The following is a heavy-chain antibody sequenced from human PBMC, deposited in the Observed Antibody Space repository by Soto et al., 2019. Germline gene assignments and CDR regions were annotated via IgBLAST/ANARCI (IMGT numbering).Heavy chain of an antibody. Sequence: SETLSLTCAVYGGSFSAYYWSWIRQPPGKGLEWIGEINHSGSTYYNPSLKSRVTISVDTSKNQFSLKLSSVTAADTAVYYCARDSPIFGSSWYEGHPTHYHYGMDVWGQGTTVTVSS. D-gene: IGHD6-13*01. CDR1: GGSFSAYY. J-gene: IGHJ6*02. CDR3: ARDSPIFGSSWYEGHPTHYHYGMDV. CDR2: INHSGST. V-gene: IGHV4-34*01.